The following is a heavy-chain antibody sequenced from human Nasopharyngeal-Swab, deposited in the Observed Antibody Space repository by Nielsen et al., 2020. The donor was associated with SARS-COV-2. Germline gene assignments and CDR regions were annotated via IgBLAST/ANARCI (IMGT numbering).Heavy chain of an antibody. CDR3: AKDLYDYVWGSYRDYYYGMDV. Sequence: GESLKISCAASGFTFSSYGMHWVRQAPGKGLEWVAVISYDGSNKYYADSVKGRFTISRDNSKNTLCLQMNSLRAEDTAVYYCAKDLYDYVWGSYRDYYYGMDVWGQGTTVTVSS. CDR2: ISYDGSNK. D-gene: IGHD3-16*02. V-gene: IGHV3-30*18. CDR1: GFTFSSYG. J-gene: IGHJ6*02.